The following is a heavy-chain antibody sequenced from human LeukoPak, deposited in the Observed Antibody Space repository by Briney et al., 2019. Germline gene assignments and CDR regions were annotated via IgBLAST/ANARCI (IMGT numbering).Heavy chain of an antibody. V-gene: IGHV1-18*01. J-gene: IGHJ3*02. Sequence: ASVKVSCKASGYTFTSFGISWVRQAPGQGLEWMGWISAYNGNTNYAQKLQGRVTMTTDTSTSTAYMELRSLRSDDTAVYYCARRYYDFWRGYLIAFDIWGQGTMVTVSS. D-gene: IGHD3-3*01. CDR3: ARRYYDFWRGYLIAFDI. CDR1: GYTFTSFG. CDR2: ISAYNGNT.